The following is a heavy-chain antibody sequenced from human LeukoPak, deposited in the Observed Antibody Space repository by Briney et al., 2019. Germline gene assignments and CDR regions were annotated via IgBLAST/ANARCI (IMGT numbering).Heavy chain of an antibody. V-gene: IGHV3-48*01. CDR2: ISSSSSTI. Sequence: PGGSLRLSCAVSGFTFSSYSMNWVRQAPGKGLEWVSYISSSSSTIYYADSVKGRFTISRDNAKNSLYLQMNSLRAEDTAVYYCARSRRRAWFGELLSSPYGMDVWGQGTTVTASS. J-gene: IGHJ6*02. CDR3: ARSRRRAWFGELLSSPYGMDV. CDR1: GFTFSSYS. D-gene: IGHD3-10*01.